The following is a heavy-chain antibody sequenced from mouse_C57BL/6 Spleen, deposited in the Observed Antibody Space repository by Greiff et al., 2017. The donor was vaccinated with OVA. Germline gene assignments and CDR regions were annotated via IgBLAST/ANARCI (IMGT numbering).Heavy chain of an antibody. CDR3: ARGYDGYYNYAMDY. Sequence: EVMLVESGGDLVKPGGSLKLSCAASGFTFSSYGMSWVRQTPDKRLEWVATISSGGSYTYYPDSVKGRFTISRDNAKNTLYLQMSSLKSEDTAMYYCARGYDGYYNYAMDYWGQGTSVTVSS. V-gene: IGHV5-6*01. J-gene: IGHJ4*01. CDR1: GFTFSSYG. D-gene: IGHD2-3*01. CDR2: ISSGGSYT.